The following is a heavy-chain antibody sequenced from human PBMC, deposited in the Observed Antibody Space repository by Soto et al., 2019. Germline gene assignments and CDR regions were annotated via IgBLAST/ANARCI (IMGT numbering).Heavy chain of an antibody. CDR3: AKDPLLVGLWFGLYGMDV. V-gene: IGHV3-30*18. D-gene: IGHD3-10*01. Sequence: PGGSLRLSCAASGFTFSSYSMHWVRQAPGKGLEWVAVISYDGSNKYYADSVKGRFTISRDNSKNTLYLQMNSLRAEDTAVYYCAKDPLLVGLWFGLYGMDVWGQGTTVTVSS. CDR2: ISYDGSNK. CDR1: GFTFSSYS. J-gene: IGHJ6*02.